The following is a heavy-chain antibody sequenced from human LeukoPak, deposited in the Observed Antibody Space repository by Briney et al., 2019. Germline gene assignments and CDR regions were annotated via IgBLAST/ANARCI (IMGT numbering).Heavy chain of an antibody. D-gene: IGHD5/OR15-5a*01. CDR2: ISYDGSNK. CDR1: GFTFSSYG. J-gene: IGHJ4*02. V-gene: IGHV3-30*03. Sequence: GGSLRLSCAASGFTFSSYGMRWVRQAPGKGLGWVAVISYDGSNKYYADSVKGRFTISRDNSKNTLFLQMNSLRAEDTAVYYCARDASLYETKPPLDYWGQGTLVTVSS. CDR3: ARDASLYETKPPLDY.